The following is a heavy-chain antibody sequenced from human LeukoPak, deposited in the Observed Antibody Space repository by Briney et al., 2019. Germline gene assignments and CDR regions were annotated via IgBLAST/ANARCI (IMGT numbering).Heavy chain of an antibody. V-gene: IGHV3-7*01. D-gene: IGHD6-13*01. CDR3: ARYGSSWYRTYYYYYYMDV. J-gene: IGHJ6*03. CDR2: IKQEGSEK. Sequence: GSLRLSCAASGFTFSSYWMSWVRQAPGKGLEWVANIKQEGSEKYYVDSVKGRFTISRDNAKNSLDLQMNSLSAEDTAVYYCARYGSSWYRTYYYYYYMDVWGKGTTVTVFS. CDR1: GFTFSSYW.